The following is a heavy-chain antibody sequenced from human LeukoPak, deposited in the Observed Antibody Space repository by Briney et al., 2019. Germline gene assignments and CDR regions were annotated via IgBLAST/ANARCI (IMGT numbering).Heavy chain of an antibody. D-gene: IGHD6-13*01. Sequence: PGGPLRLSCAASGFTVSSNYMSWVRQAPGKGLEWVSVIYSGGSTYYADSVKGRFTISRDNSKNTLYLQMNSLRAEDTAVYYCARDSSSWYGPFDYWGQGTLVTVSS. V-gene: IGHV3-66*01. CDR3: ARDSSSWYGPFDY. CDR1: GFTVSSNY. CDR2: IYSGGST. J-gene: IGHJ4*02.